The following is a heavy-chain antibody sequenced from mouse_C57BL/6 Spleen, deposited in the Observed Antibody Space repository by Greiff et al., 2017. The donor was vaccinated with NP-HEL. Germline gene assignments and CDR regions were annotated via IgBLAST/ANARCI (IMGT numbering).Heavy chain of an antibody. CDR3: ARYIRRDYAMDY. CDR1: GFTFTDYY. J-gene: IGHJ4*01. CDR2: IRNKANGYTT. Sequence: EVQLQESGGGLVQPGGSLSLSCAASGFTFTDYYMSWVRQPPGKALEWLGFIRNKANGYTTEYSASVKGRFTISRDNSQSILYLQMNALRAEDSATYYCARYIRRDYAMDYWGQGTSVTVSS. V-gene: IGHV7-3*01.